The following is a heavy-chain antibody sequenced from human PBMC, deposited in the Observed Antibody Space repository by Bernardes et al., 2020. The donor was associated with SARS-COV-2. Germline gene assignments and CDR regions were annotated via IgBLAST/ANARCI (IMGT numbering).Heavy chain of an antibody. CDR3: ARGISYGRSMS. V-gene: IGHV3-11*06. J-gene: IGHJ5*02. CDR1: GFTSSDFY. CDR2: ISCSGSFP. Sequence: LLRAASGFTSSDFYMSWTRQAPGRGLVWMSYISCSGSFPTYADSVKGRFTISRDSAKNSLYLQMDSLRVADTALYYCARGISYGRSMSWGQGALVTVSS. D-gene: IGHD3-3*02.